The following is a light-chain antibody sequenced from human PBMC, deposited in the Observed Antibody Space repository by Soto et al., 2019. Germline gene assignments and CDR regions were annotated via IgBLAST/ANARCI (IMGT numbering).Light chain of an antibody. CDR3: CAYAGTYTWV. Sequence: QSALTQPRSVSGSPGQSVTISCTGSGSDIGTYNYVSWYQQHPGKAPKLMISDVSERPSGAPDRFSGSKSGNTASLTISGLQAEDEADYYCCAYAGTYTWVFGGGTKVTVL. CDR2: DVS. J-gene: IGLJ3*02. CDR1: GSDIGTYNY. V-gene: IGLV2-11*01.